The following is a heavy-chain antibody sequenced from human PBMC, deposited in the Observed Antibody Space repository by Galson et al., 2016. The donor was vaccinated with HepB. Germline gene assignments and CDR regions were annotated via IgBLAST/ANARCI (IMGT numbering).Heavy chain of an antibody. Sequence: QSGAEVKKPGASVKVSCKASGYTFTPYDIYWVRQAPGQGLEWMGWINPNNGDTMYAQNFRGRVTLTRGTSISTAYMELDSLTSDDTAVYYCARPGNRVGTGSWGEGTLVTVSS. CDR1: GYTFTPYD. CDR3: ARPGNRVGTGS. CDR2: INPNNGDT. V-gene: IGHV1-2*02. J-gene: IGHJ5*02. D-gene: IGHD1-1*01.